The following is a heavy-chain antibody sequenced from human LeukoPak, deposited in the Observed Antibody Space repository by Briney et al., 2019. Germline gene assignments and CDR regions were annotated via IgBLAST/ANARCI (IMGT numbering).Heavy chain of an antibody. CDR1: GFTFSSYA. CDR2: ISGSGGST. Sequence: GGSLRLSCAASGFTFSSYAMSWVRQAPGKGLEWVSAISGSGGSTYYADSVKGRFTISGDNSKNTLYLQMNSLRAEDTAVYYCAKSGYYDSSGYLYWGQGTLVTVSS. D-gene: IGHD3-22*01. J-gene: IGHJ4*02. V-gene: IGHV3-23*01. CDR3: AKSGYYDSSGYLY.